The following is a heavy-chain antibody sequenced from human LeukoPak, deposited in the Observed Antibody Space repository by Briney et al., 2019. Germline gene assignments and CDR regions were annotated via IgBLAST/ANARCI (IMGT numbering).Heavy chain of an antibody. CDR3: ARDPLGVNWFDP. D-gene: IGHD2-8*01. J-gene: IGHJ5*02. CDR2: IYISGST. CDR1: GGSISSYY. V-gene: IGHV4-59*12. Sequence: PSETLSLTCTVSGGSISSYYWSWIRQPPGKGLEWIGCIYISGSTNYNPSLTSRVTISVDTSKNQFSLKLSSVTAADTAVYYCARDPLGVNWFDPWGQGTLVTVSS.